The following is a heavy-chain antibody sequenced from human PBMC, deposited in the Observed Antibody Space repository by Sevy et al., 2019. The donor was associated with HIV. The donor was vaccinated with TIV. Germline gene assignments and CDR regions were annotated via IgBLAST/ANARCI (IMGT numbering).Heavy chain of an antibody. CDR3: AKDSYFDYTLFDY. CDR1: GVTISNYD. D-gene: IGHD3-3*01. V-gene: IGHV3-23*01. J-gene: IGHJ4*02. Sequence: GGSLRLSCATSGVTISNYDMNWVRQAPGKGLEWVSGISGSGGSTYYADSVKGRFTISRDNSKNTLYLQMNSLRAEDTAVYYCAKDSYFDYTLFDYWGQGTLVTVSS. CDR2: ISGSGGST.